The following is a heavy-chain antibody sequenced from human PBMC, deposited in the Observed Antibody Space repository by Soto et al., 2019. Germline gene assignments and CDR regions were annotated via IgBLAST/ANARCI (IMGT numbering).Heavy chain of an antibody. Sequence: GASVKVSCKASGGTFSSYTISWVRQAPGQGLEWMGRIIPILGIANYAQKFQGRVTITADKSTSTAYMELSSLRSEDTAVYYCARVPPSPDALTGTIFGGYYYYFMDVWGKRTTVTVSS. D-gene: IGHD1-7*01. CDR3: ARVPPSPDALTGTIFGGYYYYFMDV. V-gene: IGHV1-69*02. CDR1: GGTFSSYT. CDR2: IIPILGIA. J-gene: IGHJ6*03.